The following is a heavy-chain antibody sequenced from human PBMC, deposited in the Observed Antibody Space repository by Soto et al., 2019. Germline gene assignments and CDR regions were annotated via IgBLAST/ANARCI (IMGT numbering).Heavy chain of an antibody. D-gene: IGHD5-12*01. V-gene: IGHV4-4*02. CDR1: GGSISSSIW. CDR2: IYHSGST. CDR3: ARDFGYGGYGDY. J-gene: IGHJ4*02. Sequence: QVQLQEFGPGLVKPSGTLALTCAVSGGSISSSIWWCWVRPPPGKGLEWIGEIYHSGSTNYNPSLKIRITKSGEKTKNQFSLKLSPVTAADTAVYYCARDFGYGGYGDYWGQGTLVTVSS.